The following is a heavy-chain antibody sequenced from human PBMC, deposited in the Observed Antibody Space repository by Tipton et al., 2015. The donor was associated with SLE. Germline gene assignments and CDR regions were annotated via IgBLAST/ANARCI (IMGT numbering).Heavy chain of an antibody. D-gene: IGHD3-3*01. V-gene: IGHV3-23*01. CDR3: ARSPVDYWNGYSA. CDR2: ITGSGDRT. Sequence: SLRLSCAASGFTFSNYAMSWVRPAPGKGLEWVSAITGSGDRTYYIDSVKGRFTISRDNSKNSLYLQMNGLRAEDTAVYYCARSPVDYWNGYSAWGQGTLVAVSS. J-gene: IGHJ4*02. CDR1: GFTFSNYA.